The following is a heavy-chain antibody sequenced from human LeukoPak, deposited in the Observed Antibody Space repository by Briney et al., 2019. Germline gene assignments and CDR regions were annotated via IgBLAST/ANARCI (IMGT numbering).Heavy chain of an antibody. V-gene: IGHV3-21*01. J-gene: IGHJ4*02. CDR2: ISSSSSYI. CDR3: ARGPTCYYDSSGYY. CDR1: GFTFSSYS. D-gene: IGHD3-22*01. Sequence: PGGSLRLSCAASGFTFSSYSMNWVRQAPGKGLEWVSSISSSSSYIYYADSVKGRFTISRDNAKNSLYLQMNSLRAEDTAVYYCARGPTCYYDSSGYYWGQGTLVTVSS.